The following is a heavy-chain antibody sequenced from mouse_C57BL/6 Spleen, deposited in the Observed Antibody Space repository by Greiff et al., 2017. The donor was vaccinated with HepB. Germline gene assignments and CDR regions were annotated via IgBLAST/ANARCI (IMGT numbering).Heavy chain of an antibody. CDR3: TREAHPKWFAY. V-gene: IGHV1-15*01. J-gene: IGHJ3*01. Sequence: QVQLQQSGAELVRPGASVTLSCKASGYTFTDYEMHWVKQTPVHGLEWIGAIDPETGGTAYYQKFKGKAILTADKSSSTAYMELRSLTSEDSAVYYCTREAHPKWFAYWGQGTLVTVSA. CDR2: IDPETGGT. CDR1: GYTFTDYE.